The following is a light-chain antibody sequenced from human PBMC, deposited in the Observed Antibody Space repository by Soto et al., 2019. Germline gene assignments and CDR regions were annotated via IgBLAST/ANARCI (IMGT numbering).Light chain of an antibody. J-gene: IGKJ4*01. Sequence: EIVMTQSPANLSVSPGARATLSCRASQSVSSNLAWYQQKPGQAPRLLIYGASTRSTGIPAKFSGSGSGTVFTLTVSSLQAEYCAGYYCQQYNNWLTFDGGTKVEIK. CDR1: QSVSSN. V-gene: IGKV3-15*01. CDR2: GAS. CDR3: QQYNNWLT.